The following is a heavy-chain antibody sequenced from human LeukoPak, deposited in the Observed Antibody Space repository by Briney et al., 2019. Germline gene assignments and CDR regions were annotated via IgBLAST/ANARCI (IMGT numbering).Heavy chain of an antibody. CDR2: ISYDGSNK. Sequence: PGGSLRLSCAASGFTFSSYAMHWVRQAPGKGLEWVAVISYDGSNKYYADSVKGRFTISRDNSKNTLYLQMNSLRAEDTAVYYCARLANYCSGGSCYYYYYGMDVWGQGTTVTVSS. D-gene: IGHD2-15*01. J-gene: IGHJ6*02. V-gene: IGHV3-30-3*01. CDR3: ARLANYCSGGSCYYYYYGMDV. CDR1: GFTFSSYA.